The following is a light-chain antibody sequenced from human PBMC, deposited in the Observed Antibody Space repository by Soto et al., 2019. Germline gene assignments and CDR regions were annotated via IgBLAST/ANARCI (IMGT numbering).Light chain of an antibody. CDR1: SSNIGAGYD. CDR3: QSYDSSLSGAV. CDR2: GNS. V-gene: IGLV1-40*01. Sequence: QSVLTQPPSVSGAPRQRVTISCTGSSSNIGAGYDVHWYQQLPGTAPKLLIYGNSNRPSGVPDRFSGSKSGTSASLAITGLQAEDQADYYCQSYDSSLSGAVFGGGTQLTLL. J-gene: IGLJ7*01.